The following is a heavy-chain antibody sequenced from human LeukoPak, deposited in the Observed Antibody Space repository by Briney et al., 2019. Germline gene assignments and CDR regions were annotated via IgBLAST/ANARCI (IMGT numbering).Heavy chain of an antibody. CDR2: INAGNGNT. D-gene: IGHD6-13*01. CDR1: GYILTTYA. Sequence: GASVKVSCKASGYILTTYAMHWVRQAPGQSLEWMGWINAGNGNTKYSQKFQGRVTITRDTSANIAYMELSSLRSEDTAVYYCATTVSAGTYRYFQHWGQGTLVTVSS. J-gene: IGHJ1*01. CDR3: ATTVSAGTYRYFQH. V-gene: IGHV1-3*01.